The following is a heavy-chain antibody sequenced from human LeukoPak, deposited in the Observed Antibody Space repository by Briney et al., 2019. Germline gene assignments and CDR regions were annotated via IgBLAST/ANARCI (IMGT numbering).Heavy chain of an antibody. CDR3: ARDSPSYFSRNY. J-gene: IGHJ4*02. CDR2: IIPILGIA. CDR1: GGTFSNYA. Sequence: GSSVKVSCKDSGGTFSNYAISWVRQAPGQGLEWMGRIIPILGIANYAQKFQGRVTITADKSTSTAYMELSSLRSEDTAVYYCARDSPSYFSRNYWGQGTLVTVSS. V-gene: IGHV1-69*04. D-gene: IGHD3-3*01.